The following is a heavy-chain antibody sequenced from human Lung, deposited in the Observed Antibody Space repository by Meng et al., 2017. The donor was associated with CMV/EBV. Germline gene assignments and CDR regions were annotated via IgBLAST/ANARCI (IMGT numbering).Heavy chain of an antibody. CDR3: AWTMIVGYDY. D-gene: IGHD3-22*01. Sequence: GESLKISCAASGFTFSSYSMNWVRQAPEKGLEWVSSISSSSSYIYYADSVKGRFTISRDNAKNSLYLQMNSLRAEDTAVYYCAWTMIVGYDYWGQGTLVTVSS. V-gene: IGHV3-21*01. CDR2: ISSSSSYI. J-gene: IGHJ4*02. CDR1: GFTFSSYS.